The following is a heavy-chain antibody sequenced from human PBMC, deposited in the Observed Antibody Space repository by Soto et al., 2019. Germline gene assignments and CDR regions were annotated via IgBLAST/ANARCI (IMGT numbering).Heavy chain of an antibody. CDR2: ISGNGGDI. D-gene: IGHD2-21*01. Sequence: GSLRLSCAASGFTFRNYAMSWVRQAPGKGLEWVSRISGNGGDINYADSVKGRFTISRDNSKNTLYLQMNSLRAEDTAVYYCPKRGYIVEVSRTSVGYGMDGWGKGTTVTVPS. CDR1: GFTFRNYA. V-gene: IGHV3-23*01. CDR3: PKRGYIVEVSRTSVGYGMDG. J-gene: IGHJ6*04.